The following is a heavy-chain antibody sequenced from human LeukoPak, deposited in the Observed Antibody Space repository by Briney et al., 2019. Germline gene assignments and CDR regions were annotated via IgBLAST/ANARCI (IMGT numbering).Heavy chain of an antibody. V-gene: IGHV4-59*01. Sequence: SETLSLTCTVSGGXISSYYWSWIRQPPGKGLEWIGYIYYSGSTNYNPSLKSRVTISVDTSKNQFSLKLSSVTAADTAVYYCARGSIAAAEGSHWFDPWGQGTLVTVSS. D-gene: IGHD6-13*01. CDR3: ARGSIAAAEGSHWFDP. CDR2: IYYSGST. J-gene: IGHJ5*02. CDR1: GGXISSYY.